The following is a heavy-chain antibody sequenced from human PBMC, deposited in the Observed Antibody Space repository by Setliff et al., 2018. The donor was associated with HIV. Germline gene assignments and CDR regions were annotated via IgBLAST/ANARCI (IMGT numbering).Heavy chain of an antibody. D-gene: IGHD3-22*01. CDR2: IHHTGST. CDR3: GRQVPVPGVAVTPIDY. V-gene: IGHV4-59*08. J-gene: IGHJ4*02. Sequence: SETLSLTCTVSGDSIISYYWTWIRQPPGKGLEWIGYIHHTGSTTYNPSLNSRVTISVDTSKNQFSLKLSSVTAADTAVYYCGRQVPVPGVAVTPIDYWGQGTLVTAPQ. CDR1: GDSIISYY.